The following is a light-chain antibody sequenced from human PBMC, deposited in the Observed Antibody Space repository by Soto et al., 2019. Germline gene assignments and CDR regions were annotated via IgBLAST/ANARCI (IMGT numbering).Light chain of an antibody. CDR2: AAS. V-gene: IGKV1-39*01. J-gene: IGKJ1*01. CDR3: QQSYGSPGA. CDR1: QTINKY. Sequence: DIHLTQSPSSLSASVGDSVTITCRSSQTINKYLNWYQHRPGKAPKLMIYAASSLQTGVPTRFSAAGVGTFFTLTIGNLELEDVPSYYCQQSYGSPGAFGRGTKVEI.